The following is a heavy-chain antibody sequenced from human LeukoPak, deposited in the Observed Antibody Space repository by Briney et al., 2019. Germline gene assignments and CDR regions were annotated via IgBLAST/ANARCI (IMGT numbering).Heavy chain of an antibody. CDR3: AGERGGYSGYAGVDY. CDR2: IYYSGST. D-gene: IGHD5-12*01. Sequence: SETLSLTCTVSGGSISSYYWSWIRQPPGKGLEGIGYIYYSGSTNYNPSLKSRVTISVDTSKNQCSLKLSSVTAADTAVYYCAGERGGYSGYAGVDYWGQGTLVTVSS. CDR1: GGSISSYY. V-gene: IGHV4-59*01. J-gene: IGHJ4*02.